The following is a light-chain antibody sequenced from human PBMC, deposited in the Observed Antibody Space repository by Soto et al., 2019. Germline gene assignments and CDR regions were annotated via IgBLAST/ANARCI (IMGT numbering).Light chain of an antibody. J-gene: IGKJ1*01. V-gene: IGKV3-15*01. Sequence: EIVMTQSPATLSVSPGERATLSCRASQSVSSNLAWYQQKPGQAPRLLIYGASTRATGIPARFSGSGSGTEFTLTISRLQSEDFVVYYCQQYHNWPPWTFGQGTKVEIK. CDR3: QQYHNWPPWT. CDR1: QSVSSN. CDR2: GAS.